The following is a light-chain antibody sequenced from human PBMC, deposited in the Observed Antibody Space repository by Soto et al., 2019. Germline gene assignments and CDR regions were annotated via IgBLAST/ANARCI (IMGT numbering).Light chain of an antibody. CDR2: DVS. V-gene: IGLV2-14*03. J-gene: IGLJ1*01. CDR1: SSDIGGYNY. Sequence: QSALTQPASVSGSPGQSITISCTGTSSDIGGYNYVSWYQQLPGKVPKLIIYDVSNRPSVVSDRFSGSKSGNAASLTISGLQAEDEADYYCSSYTSTSTLYVFGTGTKLTVL. CDR3: SSYTSTSTLYV.